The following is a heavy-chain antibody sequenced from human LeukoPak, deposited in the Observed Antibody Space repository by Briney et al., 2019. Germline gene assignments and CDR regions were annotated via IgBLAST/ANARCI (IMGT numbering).Heavy chain of an antibody. V-gene: IGHV3-7*05. CDR1: GFTFSSYW. CDR2: IKQDGSEE. CDR3: ARDVGYYYDSSGYY. Sequence: GGSLRLSCAASGFTFSSYWMSWVRQAPGKGLEWVANIKQDGSEEYYVDSVKGRFTISRDNVKNSLYLQMNSLRAEDTAVYYCARDVGYYYDSSGYYWGQGTLVTVSS. D-gene: IGHD3-22*01. J-gene: IGHJ4*02.